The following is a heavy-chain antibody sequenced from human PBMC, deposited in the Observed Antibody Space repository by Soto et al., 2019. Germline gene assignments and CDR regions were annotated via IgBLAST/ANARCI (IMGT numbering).Heavy chain of an antibody. CDR1: GFTVSSNY. CDR3: ARDPYYDSSGYVASNGMDV. V-gene: IGHV3-53*04. D-gene: IGHD3-22*01. J-gene: IGHJ6*02. Sequence: EVQLVESGGGLVQPGGSLRLSCAASGFTVSSNYMSWVRQAPGKGLEWVSVIYSDGSTYYAGSVKGRFTISRHNSKNTLYLQMNSLRAEDTAVYYCARDPYYDSSGYVASNGMDVWGQGTTVTVSS. CDR2: IYSDGST.